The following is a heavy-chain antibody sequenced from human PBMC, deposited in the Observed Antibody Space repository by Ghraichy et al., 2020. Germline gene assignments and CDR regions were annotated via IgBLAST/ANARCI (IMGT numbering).Heavy chain of an antibody. D-gene: IGHD4-11*01. J-gene: IGHJ4*02. CDR3: ATQDFSSPEPFDY. Sequence: WINPHIGCTNYAQTFQCRVTLTRDTSISPAYMELSRLRSDDTAVYYCATQDFSSPEPFDYWGQGTLVTVSS. V-gene: IGHV1-2*02. CDR2: INPHIGCT.